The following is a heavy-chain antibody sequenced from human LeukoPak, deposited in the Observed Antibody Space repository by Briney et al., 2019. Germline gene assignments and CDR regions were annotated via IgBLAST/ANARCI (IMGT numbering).Heavy chain of an antibody. V-gene: IGHV1-69*05. CDR3: ARDYRGWYFDY. D-gene: IGHD6-19*01. J-gene: IGHJ4*02. Sequence: SVKVSCKASGGTFSSYAISWVRQAPGQGLEWMGRIIPIFGTANYAQKFQGRDTITTDESTSTAYMELGSLRSEDTAVYYCARDYRGWYFDYWGQGTLVTVSS. CDR2: IIPIFGTA. CDR1: GGTFSSYA.